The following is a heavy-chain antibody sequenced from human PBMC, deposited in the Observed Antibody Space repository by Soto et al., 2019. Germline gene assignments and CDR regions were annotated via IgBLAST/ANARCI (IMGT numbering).Heavy chain of an antibody. V-gene: IGHV4-39*01. Sequence: SETLSLTCTVSGGSISSSSYYWVWIRHPPGKGLEWIGSIYYSGSTYYNPSLKSRVTISVDTSKNQFSLKLSSVTAADTAVYYCARVAAAGTGEYYYYYYGMDVWGQGTTVTVSS. CDR2: IYYSGST. J-gene: IGHJ6*02. CDR3: ARVAAAGTGEYYYYYYGMDV. CDR1: GGSISSSSYY. D-gene: IGHD6-13*01.